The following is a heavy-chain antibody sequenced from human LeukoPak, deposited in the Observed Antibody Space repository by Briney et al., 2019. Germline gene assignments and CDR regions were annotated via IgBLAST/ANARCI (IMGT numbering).Heavy chain of an antibody. D-gene: IGHD2-15*01. V-gene: IGHV1-18*04. CDR1: GFSFRYYG. CDR2: ISADTGES. CDR3: ARGGNYCSDRNCYSDY. Sequence: ASVKVSCKASGFSFRYYGINWMRQAPGQGLERMGWISADTGESKYAEKVQGRLTLTRDTSTTTAYMDLRSLRPDDTAVYYCARGGNYCSDRNCYSDYWGQGTLVSVSS. J-gene: IGHJ4*01.